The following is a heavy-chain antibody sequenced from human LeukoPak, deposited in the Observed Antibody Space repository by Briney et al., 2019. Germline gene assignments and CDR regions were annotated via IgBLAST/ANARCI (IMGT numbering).Heavy chain of an antibody. CDR3: ARKMVRGARSNWFDP. Sequence: ASVKVSCKASGYTFTNYGISWVRQAPGQGLEWMGWISAYNGNTNYAQKLQGRVTMTTDTSTSTAYMELRSLRSDDTAVYYCARKMVRGARSNWFDPWGQGTLVTVSS. J-gene: IGHJ5*02. D-gene: IGHD3-10*01. CDR1: GYTFTNYG. CDR2: ISAYNGNT. V-gene: IGHV1-18*01.